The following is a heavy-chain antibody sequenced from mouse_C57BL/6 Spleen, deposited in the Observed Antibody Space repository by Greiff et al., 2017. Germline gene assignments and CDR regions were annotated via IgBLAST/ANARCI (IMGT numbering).Heavy chain of an antibody. V-gene: IGHV1-7*01. CDR2: INPSSGYT. CDR1: GYTFTSYW. Sequence: VQLQQSGAELAKPGASVKLSCKASGYTFTSYWMHWVKQRPGKGLEWIGYINPSSGYTKYNQKFKDKATMTADKSSSTAYMQLSSLTYEDSAVYYCAREGLITTVVATNYFDYWGQGTTLTVSS. J-gene: IGHJ2*01. CDR3: AREGLITTVVATNYFDY. D-gene: IGHD1-1*01.